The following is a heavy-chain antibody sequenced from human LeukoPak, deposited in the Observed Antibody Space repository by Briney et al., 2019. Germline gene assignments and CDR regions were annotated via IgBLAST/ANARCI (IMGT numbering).Heavy chain of an antibody. CDR1: GGSISSYY. J-gene: IGHJ4*02. D-gene: IGHD3-22*01. Sequence: KTSETPSLTCTVSGGSISSYYWSWIRQPPGKGLEWIGYIYYSGSTNYNPSLKSRVTISVDTSKNQFSLKLSSVTAADTAVYYCARTYYYDSSGSPSVWGQGTLVTVSS. CDR3: ARTYYYDSSGSPSV. V-gene: IGHV4-59*01. CDR2: IYYSGST.